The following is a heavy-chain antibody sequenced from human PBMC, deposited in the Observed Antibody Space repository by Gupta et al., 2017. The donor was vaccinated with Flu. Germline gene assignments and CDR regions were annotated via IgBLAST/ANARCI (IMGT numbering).Heavy chain of an antibody. J-gene: IGHJ4*02. V-gene: IGHV3-23*01. Sequence: EVQLLAAGGGLVQPGGSLRLSCVASGFNFKTYAMSWVRQAPGKGLEWVSSIRGSGANTVYTDSVKGRFTISRDYVRNTLYLHMDSLRDEDTAVYYWAKDMYGDYHFFEWGQGTQVTVSS. CDR1: GFNFKTYA. CDR3: AKDMYGDYHFFE. CDR2: IRGSGANT. D-gene: IGHD4-17*01.